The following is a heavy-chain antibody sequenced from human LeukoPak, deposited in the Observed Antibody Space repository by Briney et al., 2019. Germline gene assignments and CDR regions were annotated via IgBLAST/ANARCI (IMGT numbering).Heavy chain of an antibody. J-gene: IGHJ6*03. CDR1: GYTLTELS. CDR3: ATEISPFIAARPPRYYYMDV. Sequence: GASVKVSCKVSGYTLTELSMHWVRQAPGKGLEWMGGFDPEDGETIYAQKFQGRVTMTEDTSTDTAYMELSSLRSEDTAVYYCATEISPFIAARPPRYYYMDVWGKGTTVTVSS. D-gene: IGHD6-6*01. V-gene: IGHV1-24*01. CDR2: FDPEDGET.